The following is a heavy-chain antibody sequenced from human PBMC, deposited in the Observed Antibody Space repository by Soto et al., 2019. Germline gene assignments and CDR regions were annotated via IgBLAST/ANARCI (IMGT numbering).Heavy chain of an antibody. J-gene: IGHJ3*02. D-gene: IGHD3-22*01. V-gene: IGHV3-66*01. Sequence: PGGSLRLSCAASGFTVSSNYMSWVRQAPGKGLGWVSVISSGGNTYYADSVKGRFTISRDNSKNTLSLHMDSLRAEDTAVYHCARDHDSAYVYDSSGYRIHAFDIWGQGTMVTVSS. CDR2: ISSGGNT. CDR3: ARDHDSAYVYDSSGYRIHAFDI. CDR1: GFTVSSNY.